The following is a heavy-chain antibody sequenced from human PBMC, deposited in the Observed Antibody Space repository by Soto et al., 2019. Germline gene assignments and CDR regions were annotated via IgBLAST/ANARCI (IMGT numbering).Heavy chain of an antibody. CDR3: AKKVNSGPGSQYFDY. Sequence: EVQLLESGGGLVQPGGSLRLSCAASRFTFSSYAMSWVRQAPGKGLEWVSAISGSGGSTYYADSVKGRFTISRDNSKNTLYLQMNSLRAEDTAIYYCAKKVNSGPGSQYFDYWGQGTLVTVSS. J-gene: IGHJ4*02. V-gene: IGHV3-23*01. CDR1: RFTFSSYA. D-gene: IGHD3-10*01. CDR2: ISGSGGST.